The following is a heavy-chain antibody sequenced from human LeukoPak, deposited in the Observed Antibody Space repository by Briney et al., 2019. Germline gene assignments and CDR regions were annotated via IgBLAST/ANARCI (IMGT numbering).Heavy chain of an antibody. J-gene: IGHJ4*02. CDR3: AKEYYDSSGTYFDY. V-gene: IGHV4-59*01. D-gene: IGHD3-22*01. Sequence: ETLSLTCTVSGGSIRSYYWSWIRQPPGEGLEWIGYIYYSGSTNYNPSLRSGVTISVDTYKKQLPLKMRPVADADTDVYYCAKEYYDSSGTYFDYWGQGTLVTVSS. CDR2: IYYSGST. CDR1: GGSIRSYY.